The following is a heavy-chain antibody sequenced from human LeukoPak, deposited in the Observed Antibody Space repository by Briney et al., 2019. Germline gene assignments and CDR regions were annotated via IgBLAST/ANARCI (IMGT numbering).Heavy chain of an antibody. CDR1: GYTFTGYY. CDR2: INPSGGST. V-gene: IGHV1-46*01. J-gene: IGHJ5*02. CDR3: AREVAYCSSTSCYVPGWFDP. Sequence: ASVKVSCKASGYTFTGYYMHWVRQAPGQGLEWMGIINPSGGSTSYAQKFQGRVTMTRDTSTSTVYMELSSLRSEDTAVYYCAREVAYCSSTSCYVPGWFDPWGQGTLVTVSS. D-gene: IGHD2-2*01.